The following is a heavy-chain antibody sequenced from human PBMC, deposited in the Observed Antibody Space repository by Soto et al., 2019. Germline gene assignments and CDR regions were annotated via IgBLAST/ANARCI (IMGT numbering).Heavy chain of an antibody. Sequence: PGGSLRLSCVASGFTISNDWMSWVRQAPGKGLEWVATIKQDGSEKYYVDSVKGRFTVSRDNTKNSLYLQMNYLRAEDTAVYYCARGDYFDRRFDFWGQGALVTVSS. CDR1: GFTISNDW. CDR3: ARGDYFDRRFDF. D-gene: IGHD3-9*01. J-gene: IGHJ4*02. V-gene: IGHV3-7*03. CDR2: IKQDGSEK.